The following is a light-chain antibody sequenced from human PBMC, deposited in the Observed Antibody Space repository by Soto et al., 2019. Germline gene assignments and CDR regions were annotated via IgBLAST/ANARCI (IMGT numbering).Light chain of an antibody. V-gene: IGLV2-23*02. CDR2: EVS. Sequence: QSALTQPASVSGSPGQSITISCTGTSSDVGSYNLVSWYQQHPGKAPKLMIYEVSKRLSGVSNRFSGSKSGNTASLTISGLHAEDEADYYCCSYAGSSTYVFGTGTKVTVL. CDR1: SSDVGSYNL. CDR3: CSYAGSSTYV. J-gene: IGLJ1*01.